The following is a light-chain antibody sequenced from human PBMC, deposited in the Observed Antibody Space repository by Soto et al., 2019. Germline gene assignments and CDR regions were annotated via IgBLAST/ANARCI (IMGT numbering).Light chain of an antibody. CDR3: SSFAGNNNLV. J-gene: IGLJ2*01. CDR1: SSYVGAYNY. Sequence: QSVLTQPPSASGSPGQSVAISCTGTSSYVGAYNYVSWYRQHPGKAPNLMIYEVTKRPSGVPDRFSGSKSGNTASLTVSGLQAEDEAYYYCSSFAGNNNLVFGGVTKLTVL. V-gene: IGLV2-8*01. CDR2: EVT.